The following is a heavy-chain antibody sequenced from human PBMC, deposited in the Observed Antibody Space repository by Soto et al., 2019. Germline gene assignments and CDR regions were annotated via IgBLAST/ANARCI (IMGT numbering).Heavy chain of an antibody. J-gene: IGHJ4*02. CDR3: AKVLVVVPAARGPFDY. V-gene: IGHV3-23*01. CDR2: ISGSGGST. D-gene: IGHD2-2*01. Sequence: GGSLRLSCAASGFTFSSYAMSWVRQAPGKGLEWVSAISGSGGSTYYADSVKGRFTISRDNSKNTLHLQMNSLRAEDTAVYYCAKVLVVVPAARGPFDYWGQGTLVTVSS. CDR1: GFTFSSYA.